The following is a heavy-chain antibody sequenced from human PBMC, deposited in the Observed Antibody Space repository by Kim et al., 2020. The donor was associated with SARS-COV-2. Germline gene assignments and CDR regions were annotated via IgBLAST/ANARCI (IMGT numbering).Heavy chain of an antibody. Sequence: GGSLRLSCAASGFTVSSNYMSWVRQAPGKGLEWVSAIYSGGSTYYADSVKGRFTISRDNSKNTLYLQMNSLRAEDTAVYYCARVVFSSSAGVWYYYYYMDVWGKGTTVTVSS. V-gene: IGHV3-66*01. CDR2: IYSGGST. CDR3: ARVVFSSSAGVWYYYYYMDV. J-gene: IGHJ6*03. D-gene: IGHD6-13*01. CDR1: GFTVSSNY.